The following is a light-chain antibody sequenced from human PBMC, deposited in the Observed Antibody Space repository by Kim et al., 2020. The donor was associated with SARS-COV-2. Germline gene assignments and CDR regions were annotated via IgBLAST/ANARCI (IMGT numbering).Light chain of an antibody. Sequence: ASVGDRVTITCRASQSICGYLNWYQQKVGKAPKLLIYSASTLQTGVPSRFSGSGSGTAFTLTISNLQPEDFTSYYCQQSYSSPWTFGQGTKADIK. CDR2: SAS. J-gene: IGKJ1*01. V-gene: IGKV1-39*01. CDR1: QSICGY. CDR3: QQSYSSPWT.